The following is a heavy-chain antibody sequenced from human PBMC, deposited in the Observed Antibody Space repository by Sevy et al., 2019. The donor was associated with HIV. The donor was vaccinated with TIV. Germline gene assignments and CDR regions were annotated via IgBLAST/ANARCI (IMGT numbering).Heavy chain of an antibody. V-gene: IGHV4-59*01. CDR1: GGSISSYY. CDR2: MYNNVNT. CDR3: ARYTSSSENFDY. D-gene: IGHD6-6*01. J-gene: IGHJ4*02. Sequence: SETLSLTCTVSGGSISSYYWSWIRHPPGKGLEWIGFMYNNVNTYYNPSLKSRVTISVDTSKNQFSLKLSSVTAADTAVYYCARYTSSSENFDYWGQGTLVTVSS.